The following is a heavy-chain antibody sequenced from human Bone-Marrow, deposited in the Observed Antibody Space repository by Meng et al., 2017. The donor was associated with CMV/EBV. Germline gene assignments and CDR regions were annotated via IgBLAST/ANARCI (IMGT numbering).Heavy chain of an antibody. CDR3: ARRSNYYYYGMDV. D-gene: IGHD3-10*01. Sequence: GESLKISCAASGFRFNDYSMNWVRQAPGKGLEWVSSISSSSTYIYYADSVKGRFTISRDNAKNTLYLQMNSLRAEDTAVYYCARRSNYYYYGMDVWGQGTTVTVSS. J-gene: IGHJ6*02. CDR1: GFRFNDYS. V-gene: IGHV3-21*01. CDR2: ISSSSTYI.